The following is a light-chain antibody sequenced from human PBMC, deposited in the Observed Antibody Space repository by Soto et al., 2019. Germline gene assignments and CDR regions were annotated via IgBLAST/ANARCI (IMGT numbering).Light chain of an antibody. CDR3: CSVAASWL. CDR1: NNDVGAYNY. CDR2: DVN. Sequence: QSALTQPRSVSGSPGQSVTISCTGTNNDVGAYNYVSWYQQHPGKAPKLLIYDVNKRPSGVPDRFSASRSGNTASLTIFGLQADDEADYYCCSVAASWLFGGGTKVTVL. V-gene: IGLV2-11*01. J-gene: IGLJ3*02.